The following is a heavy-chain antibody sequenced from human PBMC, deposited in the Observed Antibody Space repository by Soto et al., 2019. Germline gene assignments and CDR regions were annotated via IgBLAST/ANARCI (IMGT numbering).Heavy chain of an antibody. D-gene: IGHD1-1*01. J-gene: IGHJ4*02. V-gene: IGHV3-43*01. CDR1: GFTFDDYT. CDR2: ISWDGGST. Sequence: GGSLRLSCAASGFTFDDYTMHWVRQAPGKGLEWVSLISWDGGSTYYADSVKGRFTISRDNSKNSLYLQMNSLRTEDTALYYCAKAEKGRWTRVYYFDYWGQGTLVTVSS. CDR3: AKAEKGRWTRVYYFDY.